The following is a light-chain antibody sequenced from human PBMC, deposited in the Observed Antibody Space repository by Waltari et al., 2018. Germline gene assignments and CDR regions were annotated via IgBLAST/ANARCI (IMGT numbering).Light chain of an antibody. CDR2: DVT. J-gene: IGLJ3*02. V-gene: IGLV2-14*03. CDR3: NSFTSSTTWV. CDR1: RSDVVGHNT. Sequence: QSALTQPTSASGSPGETINISCHGPRSDVVGHNTVSWYQQHPGHAPKLLIYDVTKWPSGVSDRFSGSKSGNTASLTISGLQAEDEADYYCNSFTSSTTWVFGGGTIVTVL.